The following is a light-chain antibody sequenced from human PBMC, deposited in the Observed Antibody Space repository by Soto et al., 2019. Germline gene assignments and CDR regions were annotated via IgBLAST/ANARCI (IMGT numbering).Light chain of an antibody. J-gene: IGLJ3*02. CDR1: SSDIGAYNF. Sequence: QSALTQPPSASGSPGQSVTISCTGTSSDIGAYNFVSWYQQHPGKAPQLIIHEVSKRPSGVPDRFSGSKSGNTASLTVSGLQAEDEADYYCSSYGGSSNPGVFGGGTKVTVL. CDR2: EVS. V-gene: IGLV2-8*01. CDR3: SSYGGSSNPGV.